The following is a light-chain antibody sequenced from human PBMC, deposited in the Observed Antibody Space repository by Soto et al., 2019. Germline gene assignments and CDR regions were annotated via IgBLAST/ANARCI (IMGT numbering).Light chain of an antibody. CDR2: ASS. J-gene: IGKJ2*01. CDR3: QQSYSMPYV. CDR1: QSISSW. Sequence: DIQMTQSPSTLSASVGDRVTITCGASQSISSWLSWYQQKPWKAPKLLIYASSTLQTGVPSRFTGSGSGTDFTLTIISLQPEDYATYFCQQSYSMPYVFGPGTKVDI. V-gene: IGKV1-39*01.